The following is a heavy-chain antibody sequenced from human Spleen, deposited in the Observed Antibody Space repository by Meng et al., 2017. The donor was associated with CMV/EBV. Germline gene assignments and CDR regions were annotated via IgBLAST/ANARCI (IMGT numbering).Heavy chain of an antibody. CDR2: INHSGST. CDR1: GFTFSSYW. V-gene: IGHV4-34*01. Sequence: GSLRLSCAASGFTFSSYWMSWVRQPPGKGLEWIGEINHSGSTNYNPSLKSRVTISVDTSKNQFSLKLSSVTAADTAVYYCARGRRGYSVYWGQGTLVTVSS. D-gene: IGHD5/OR15-5a*01. J-gene: IGHJ4*02. CDR3: ARGRRGYSVY.